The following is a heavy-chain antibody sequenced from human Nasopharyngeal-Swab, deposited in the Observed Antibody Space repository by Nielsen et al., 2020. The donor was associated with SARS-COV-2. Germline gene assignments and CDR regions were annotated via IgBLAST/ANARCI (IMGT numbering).Heavy chain of an antibody. J-gene: IGHJ4*02. CDR2: ISAYNGNT. Sequence: WVRQAPGQGLEWMGWISAYNGNTNYAQKFQGRVTITADESTSTAYMELSSLRSEDTAVYYCASSAIWFGEFPFDYWGQGTLVTVSS. D-gene: IGHD3-10*01. V-gene: IGHV1-18*01. CDR3: ASSAIWFGEFPFDY.